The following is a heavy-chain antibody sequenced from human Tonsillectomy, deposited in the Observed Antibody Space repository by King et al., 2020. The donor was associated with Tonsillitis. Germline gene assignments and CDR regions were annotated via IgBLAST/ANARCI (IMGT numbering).Heavy chain of an antibody. V-gene: IGHV3-74*01. CDR2: INSDGNST. CDR3: AKGVKLHPDY. CDR1: GFTFNSYW. Sequence: VQLVESGGGLVQPGGSLRLSCAASGFTFNSYWMHWVRQVPGKGLVWGSRINSDGNSTTYADSVKGRFTISRDNAKNTLYLQMNSLRAEDTAVYYCAKGVKLHPDYWGQGTLVTVSS. J-gene: IGHJ4*02.